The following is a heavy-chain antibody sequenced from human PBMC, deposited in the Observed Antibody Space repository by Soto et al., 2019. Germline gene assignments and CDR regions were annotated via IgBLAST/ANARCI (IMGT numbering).Heavy chain of an antibody. CDR2: ISAYNGNT. CDR1: GYTFSNYG. CDR3: ARGGRYWSGGSCSPYYNYGLDV. D-gene: IGHD2-15*01. V-gene: IGHV1-18*01. Sequence: QVHLVQSGAEVKKPGASVTVSCKASGYTFSNYGVTWVRQAPGQGLEWMGWISAYNGNTDYAQNFRCRVTMTTDTSTTTDYMALRSLRSDDTAGYYCARGGRYWSGGSCSPYYNYGLDVWGKGTTGTVSS. J-gene: IGHJ6*04.